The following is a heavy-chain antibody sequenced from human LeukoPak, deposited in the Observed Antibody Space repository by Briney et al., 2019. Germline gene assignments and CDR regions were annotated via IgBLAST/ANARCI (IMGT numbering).Heavy chain of an antibody. Sequence: PGGSLRLSCAASGFTFSNAWMSWVRQAPGKGLEWVGRIKSKTDGGTTDYAAPVKGRFTISRDDSKNTLYLQMNSLKTEDTAVYYCTTDWGGSYYFEAFDIWGQGTMVTVSS. V-gene: IGHV3-15*01. D-gene: IGHD1-26*01. CDR2: IKSKTDGGTT. CDR3: TTDWGGSYYFEAFDI. CDR1: GFTFSNAW. J-gene: IGHJ3*02.